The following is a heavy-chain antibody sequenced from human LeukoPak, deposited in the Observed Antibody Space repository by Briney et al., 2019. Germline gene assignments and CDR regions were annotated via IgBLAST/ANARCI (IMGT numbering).Heavy chain of an antibody. J-gene: IGHJ4*02. Sequence: GGSLRLSCAASGFTVSSNYMSWVRQAPGKGLEWVSVIYSGGSTYYADSVKGRFTISRDNSKNTLYLQMNSLRAEDTAVYYCARHAMSISSSWYYFDYWGQGTLVTVSS. V-gene: IGHV3-66*04. CDR2: IYSGGST. CDR3: ARHAMSISSSWYYFDY. CDR1: GFTVSSNY. D-gene: IGHD6-13*01.